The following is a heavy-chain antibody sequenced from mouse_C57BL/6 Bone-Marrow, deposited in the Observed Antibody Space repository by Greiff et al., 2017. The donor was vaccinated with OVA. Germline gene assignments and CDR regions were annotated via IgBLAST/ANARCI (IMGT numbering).Heavy chain of an antibody. CDR3: ARANWDAYYAMDY. D-gene: IGHD4-1*01. CDR1: GYAFTNYL. V-gene: IGHV1-54*01. CDR2: INPGSGGT. Sequence: QVQLQQFGAELVRPGTSVKVSCKASGYAFTNYLIEWVKQRPGQGLEWIGVINPGSGGTNYNEKFKGKATLTADKSSSTAYMQLSSLTSEDSAVYFCARANWDAYYAMDYWGQGTSVTVSS. J-gene: IGHJ4*01.